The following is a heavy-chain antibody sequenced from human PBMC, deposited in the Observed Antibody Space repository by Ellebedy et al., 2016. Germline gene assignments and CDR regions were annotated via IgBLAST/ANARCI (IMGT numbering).Heavy chain of an antibody. Sequence: GGSLRLXCAGSGFTFSDYFMGWIRQAPGKGLEWISYIKSSGRQKSYADFVKGRFTISRDNSNDSVFLHMNSLSADDTAVYYCARTTVITGPNYYMDVWGKGTTVTVSS. V-gene: IGHV3-11*01. D-gene: IGHD4-11*01. CDR1: GFTFSDYF. CDR3: ARTTVITGPNYYMDV. CDR2: IKSSGRQK. J-gene: IGHJ6*03.